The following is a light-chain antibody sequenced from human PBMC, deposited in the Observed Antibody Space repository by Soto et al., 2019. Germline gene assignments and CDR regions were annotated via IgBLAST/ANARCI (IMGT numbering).Light chain of an antibody. J-gene: IGKJ5*01. CDR3: QQYYNWPPIT. CDR2: GAS. CDR1: QSISTY. Sequence: DIQMTQSPSTLSASVGDIVTITCRASQSISTYLEWFQQKPGKAPKLLIYGASTLQSGVPSRFSGSGSGTEFTLTISSLQPDDFATYYCQQYYNWPPITFGQGTRLENK. V-gene: IGKV1-5*01.